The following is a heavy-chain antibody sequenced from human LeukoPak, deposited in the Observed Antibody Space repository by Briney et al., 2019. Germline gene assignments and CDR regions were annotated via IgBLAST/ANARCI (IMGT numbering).Heavy chain of an antibody. CDR3: ARTRWGIRPKSAPDAFDI. Sequence: GGTLRLSCAASGFTFSSYGMSWVRQAPGKGLEWVSGISGSGDSTYYADSVKGRFTISRDNAKNSLYLQMNSLRAEDTAVYYCARTRWGIRPKSAPDAFDIWGQGTMVTVSS. CDR2: ISGSGDST. D-gene: IGHD6-13*01. J-gene: IGHJ3*02. CDR1: GFTFSSYG. V-gene: IGHV3-23*01.